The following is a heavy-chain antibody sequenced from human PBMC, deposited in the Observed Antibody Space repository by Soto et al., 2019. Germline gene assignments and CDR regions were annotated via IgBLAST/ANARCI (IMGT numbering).Heavy chain of an antibody. J-gene: IGHJ4*02. CDR3: AKYYGPKAPYPYSNTHTDF. CDR2: ISDDGTFK. CDR1: GFSFSSYG. D-gene: IGHD3-3*01. V-gene: IGHV3-30*18. Sequence: QRQLVDSGGGVVQPGRSLRLSCEASGFSFSSYGMHWVRQAPGKGLEWVAVISDDGTFKDYADSVKGRFTISRDNSENTLFLQMNSLGPNDTAVYYCAKYYGPKAPYPYSNTHTDFWGLGTRVTVSS.